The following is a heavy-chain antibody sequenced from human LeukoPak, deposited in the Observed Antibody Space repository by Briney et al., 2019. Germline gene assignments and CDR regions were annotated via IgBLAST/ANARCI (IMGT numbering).Heavy chain of an antibody. D-gene: IGHD5-18*01. CDR2: ISSSSSYI. CDR3: AGAYYVGYSYGRNHYWYFDL. CDR1: GFTFNSYS. V-gene: IGHV3-21*01. Sequence: GGSLRLSCAASGFTFNSYSMNWVRQAPGKGLEWVSSISSSSSYIYYADSVKGRFTISRDNAKNSLYLQMNSLRAEDTAVYYCAGAYYVGYSYGRNHYWYFDLWGRGTLVTVSS. J-gene: IGHJ2*01.